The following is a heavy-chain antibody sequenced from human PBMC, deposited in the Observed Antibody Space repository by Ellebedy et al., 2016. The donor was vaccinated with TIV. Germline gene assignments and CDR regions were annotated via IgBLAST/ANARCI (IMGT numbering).Heavy chain of an antibody. CDR1: GFSFNSYW. Sequence: GESLKISCAASGFSFNSYWMSWVRQAPGKALEWVANINQGGSVKYYVDSVRGRFTISRDNAKNSLFLQMSSLRAEDTAVYYCATDGSYGDYRSPAHAFVFWGQGTMVTVSS. J-gene: IGHJ3*01. CDR3: ATDGSYGDYRSPAHAFVF. CDR2: INQGGSVK. D-gene: IGHD3-10*01. V-gene: IGHV3-7*01.